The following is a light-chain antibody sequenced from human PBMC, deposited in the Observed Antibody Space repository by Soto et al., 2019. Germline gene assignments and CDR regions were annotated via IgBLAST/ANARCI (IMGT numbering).Light chain of an antibody. V-gene: IGKV3-20*01. J-gene: IGKJ1*01. CDR2: GTS. CDR1: QSSCKY. Sequence: ESVLKQSPGTLSLSPGKRATLSCRAGQSSCKYLAWYQQKPGQAPRVLIYGTSSRATGIPDRFSGSGSGTDFTLTISRLAPEDFAVYYCQQYGNLPWTFGQGTKVEMK. CDR3: QQYGNLPWT.